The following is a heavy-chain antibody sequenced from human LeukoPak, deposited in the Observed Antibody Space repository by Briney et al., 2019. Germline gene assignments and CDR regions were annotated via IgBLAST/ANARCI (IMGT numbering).Heavy chain of an antibody. D-gene: IGHD3-10*01. CDR3: ARDRSGSYYSDAFDI. V-gene: IGHV4-34*01. Sequence: PSETLSLTCAVYGGSFSGYYWSWIRQPPGKGLEWIGEINHSGSTNYNPSLKSRVTISVDTSKNQFSLKLSSVTAADTAVYYCARDRSGSYYSDAFDIWGQGTMVTVSS. CDR2: INHSGST. J-gene: IGHJ3*02. CDR1: GGSFSGYY.